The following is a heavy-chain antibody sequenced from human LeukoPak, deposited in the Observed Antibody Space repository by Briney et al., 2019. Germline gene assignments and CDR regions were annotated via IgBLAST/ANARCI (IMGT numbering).Heavy chain of an antibody. CDR3: ARDKGNGINGSGSFYYYGMDV. J-gene: IGHJ6*02. V-gene: IGHV4-59*01. Sequence: SETLSLTCTVSGGSISSYYWSWIRQPPGRGLEWIGYIYYSGSTKYNPSLKSRVTISVDTSKNQFSLKLSSVTAADTAVYYCARDKGNGINGSGSFYYYGMDVWGQGTTVTVSS. CDR2: IYYSGST. D-gene: IGHD3-10*01. CDR1: GGSISSYY.